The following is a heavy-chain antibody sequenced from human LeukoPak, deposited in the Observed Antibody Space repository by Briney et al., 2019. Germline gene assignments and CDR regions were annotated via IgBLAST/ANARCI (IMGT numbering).Heavy chain of an antibody. D-gene: IGHD6-13*01. CDR3: AKDTAGYSSSWTSYYYYYGMDV. CDR1: GFTFSSYA. CDR2: ISGSGGST. Sequence: PGGSLRLSCAASGFTFSSYAMSWVRQAPGKGLEWVSGISGSGGSTYYADSVKGRFTISRDNSKNTLYLQMNSLRAEDTAVYYCAKDTAGYSSSWTSYYYYYGMDVWGQGTTVTVSS. V-gene: IGHV3-23*01. J-gene: IGHJ6*02.